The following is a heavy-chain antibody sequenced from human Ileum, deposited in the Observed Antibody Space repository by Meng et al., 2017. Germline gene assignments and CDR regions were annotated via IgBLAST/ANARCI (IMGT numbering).Heavy chain of an antibody. Sequence: QGQRQPWVAGLLKTPETLSLTCAVYGGSFSGYDWSWSRQPTGKGLEWIGEINHSGSTNYNPSLKSRVTISVDTSKNQFSLKLSSVTGADTAVYYCSRTSYYDNSGYYPGWGQGTLVTVSS. J-gene: IGHJ4*02. CDR3: SRTSYYDNSGYYPG. CDR2: INHSGST. D-gene: IGHD3-22*01. V-gene: IGHV4-34*01. CDR1: GGSFSGYD.